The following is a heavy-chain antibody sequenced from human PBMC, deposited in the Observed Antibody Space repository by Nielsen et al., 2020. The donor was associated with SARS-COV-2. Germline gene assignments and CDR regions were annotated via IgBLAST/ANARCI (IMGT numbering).Heavy chain of an antibody. V-gene: IGHV1-8*01. CDR1: GYTFTNYD. CDR2: MNPSSGDT. J-gene: IGHJ6*03. CDR3: TVQVGVDDNYMDV. D-gene: IGHD1-26*01. Sequence: ASVKVSCKASGYTFTNYDINWVRQATGHGLEWLGWMNPSSGDTGYTQQFQGRVTMTRDTSISTAYMELSSLTSEDTAVYFCTVQVGVDDNYMDVWGKGTAVTVSS.